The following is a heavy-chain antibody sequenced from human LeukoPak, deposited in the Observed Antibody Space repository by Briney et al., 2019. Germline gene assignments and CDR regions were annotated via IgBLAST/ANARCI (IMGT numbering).Heavy chain of an antibody. CDR1: GITFSTYG. V-gene: IGHV3-30*18. Sequence: GGSLRLSCAASGITFSTYGMYWVRQAPGKGLEWVAVISHDGNNKYYADSVKGRFTISRDNSKNTLYLQMNSLRAEDTAVYYCAKAPPLDAFDIWGQGTMVTVSS. J-gene: IGHJ3*02. CDR3: AKAPPLDAFDI. CDR2: ISHDGNNK.